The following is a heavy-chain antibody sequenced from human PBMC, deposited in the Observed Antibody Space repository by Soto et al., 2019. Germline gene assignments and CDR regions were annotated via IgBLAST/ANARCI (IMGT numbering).Heavy chain of an antibody. CDR3: GGNHDS. CDR2: IYYSGST. CDR1: GGSISSYY. Sequence: QVQLQESGPGLVKPSETLSLTCTVSGGSISSYYWSWIRQPPGKGLEWIGYIYYSGSTNYNPSLKSRVTLSVDTSKNQYTLKQRSGIAADTAVYYCGGNHDSWGHGTLVTVS. V-gene: IGHV4-59*08. J-gene: IGHJ5*01.